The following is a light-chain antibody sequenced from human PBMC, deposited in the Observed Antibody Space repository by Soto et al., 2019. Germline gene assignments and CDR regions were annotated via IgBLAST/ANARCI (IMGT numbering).Light chain of an antibody. CDR2: WAS. CDR3: QQYYSTPLT. V-gene: IGKV4-1*01. CDR1: QSVLYSSNNKNY. J-gene: IGKJ4*01. Sequence: DIVMTQSPDSLAVSLGERATINCKSSQSVLYSSNNKNYLAWYQQKPGQPPKLLIYWASTRESGVPDRFSGNGSGTDFTLNISSLQAEDVAVYYCQQYYSTPLTFGGGTKVEVK.